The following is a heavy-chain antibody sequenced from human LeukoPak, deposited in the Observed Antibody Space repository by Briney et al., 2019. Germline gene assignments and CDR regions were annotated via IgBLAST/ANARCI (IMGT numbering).Heavy chain of an antibody. D-gene: IGHD5-24*01. CDR1: GFTFSSYG. V-gene: IGHV3-30*02. CDR2: IRYDGSNK. CDR3: SKDLAMATISYFDY. Sequence: GGSLRLSCAASGFTFSSYGMHWVRQGPGKGLEWVAFIRYDGSNKYYADSVKGRFTISRDNSKNTLYLQMNSLRAEDTAVYYCSKDLAMATISYFDYWGQGTLVTVSS. J-gene: IGHJ4*02.